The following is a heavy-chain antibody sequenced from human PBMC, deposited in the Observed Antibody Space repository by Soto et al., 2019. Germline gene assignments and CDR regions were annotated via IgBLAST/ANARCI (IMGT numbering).Heavy chain of an antibody. CDR2: ISAYNGNT. Sequence: GASVKLSCKASGYTFTSYGISWVRQAPGQGLEWMGWISAYNGNTNYAQKLQGRVTMTTDTSTSTAYMELRSLRSDDTAVYYCARDPPPVDYDILTGYYSSDDYWGQGTLVTVS. CDR1: GYTFTSYG. CDR3: ARDPPPVDYDILTGYYSSDDY. D-gene: IGHD3-9*01. V-gene: IGHV1-18*01. J-gene: IGHJ4*02.